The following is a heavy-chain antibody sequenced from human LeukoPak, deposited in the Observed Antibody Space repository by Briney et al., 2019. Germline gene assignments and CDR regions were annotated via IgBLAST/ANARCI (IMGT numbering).Heavy chain of an antibody. J-gene: IGHJ4*02. CDR3: AKPHSGWSLDY. V-gene: IGHV3-30*18. CDR1: GFTFSSYG. Sequence: GGSLRLSCAASGFTFSSYGMHWVRQAPGKGLEWVAVISYDGSNKYYADSVKGRFTISRDNSKNTLYLQMNSLRAEDTAVYYCAKPHSGWSLDYWGQGTLVTVSS. D-gene: IGHD6-19*01. CDR2: ISYDGSNK.